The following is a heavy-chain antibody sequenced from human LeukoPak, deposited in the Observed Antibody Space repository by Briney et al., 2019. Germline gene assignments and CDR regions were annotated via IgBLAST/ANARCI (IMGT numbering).Heavy chain of an antibody. CDR3: ARDSTVPVAGIYYYYYYGMDV. D-gene: IGHD6-19*01. CDR2: INPNSGGT. Sequence: ASVKVSCKASGYTFTGYYMHWVRQAPGQGLEWMGRINPNSGGTNYAQKFQGRVTMTRDTSISTACMELSRLRSDDTAVYYCARDSTVPVAGIYYYYYYGMDVWGQGTTVTVSS. V-gene: IGHV1-2*06. J-gene: IGHJ6*02. CDR1: GYTFTGYY.